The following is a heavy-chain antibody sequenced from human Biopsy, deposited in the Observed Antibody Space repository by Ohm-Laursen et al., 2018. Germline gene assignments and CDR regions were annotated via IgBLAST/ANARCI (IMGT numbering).Heavy chain of an antibody. V-gene: IGHV3-15*01. J-gene: IGHJ6*02. CDR3: STGGGDFYYNGMDV. CDR2: IKSKFDGETT. Sequence: SLRLSCAASGFTFGDAWMSWIRQAPGKGLEWVGGIKSKFDGETTDYAAPVKGSFIISRDDSKSTLFLQMNSLKVEDTGVYFCSTGGGDFYYNGMDVWGQGTTVTVSS. CDR1: GFTFGDAW. D-gene: IGHD3-16*01.